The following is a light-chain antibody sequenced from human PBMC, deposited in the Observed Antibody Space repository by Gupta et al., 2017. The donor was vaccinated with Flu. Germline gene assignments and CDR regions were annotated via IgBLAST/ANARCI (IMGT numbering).Light chain of an antibody. Sequence: IAVTLTIGSIAGNFVQWYQQRPGSCTTTVIHEDTQRPSVVPDRFSGSIDRSSPSASLTISRLQTEDEADYYCQSYDASAFVLFGGGNRLTVL. CDR2: EDT. J-gene: IGLJ7*01. V-gene: IGLV6-57*01. CDR1: IGSIAGNF. CDR3: QSYDASAFVL.